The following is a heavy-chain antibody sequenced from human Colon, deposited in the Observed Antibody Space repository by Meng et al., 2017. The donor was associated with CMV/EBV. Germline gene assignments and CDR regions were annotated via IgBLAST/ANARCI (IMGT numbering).Heavy chain of an antibody. CDR1: GGTFSSYA. V-gene: IGHV1-69*10. CDR2: IIPILGIA. CDR3: ARGGSIVVVPAARALDAFDI. J-gene: IGHJ3*02. D-gene: IGHD2-2*01. Sequence: SVKVSCKASGGTFSSYAISWVRQAPGQGLEWMGGIIPILGIANYAQKFQGRVTITADKPTSTAYMELSSLRSEDTAVYYCARGGSIVVVPAARALDAFDIWGQGTMVTVSS.